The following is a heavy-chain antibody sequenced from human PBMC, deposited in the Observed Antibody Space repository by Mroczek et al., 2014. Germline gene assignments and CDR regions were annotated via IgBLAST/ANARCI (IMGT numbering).Heavy chain of an antibody. CDR3: AKAIGLPYRSPDAFDI. CDR2: ISYDGSNK. J-gene: IGHJ3*02. V-gene: IGHV3-30*18. CDR1: GFTFSSYG. D-gene: IGHD5-18*01. Sequence: ESGGGVVQPGRSLRLSCAASGFTFSSYGMHWVRQAPGKGLEWVAVISYDGSNKYYADSVKGRFTISRDNSKNTLYLQMNSLRAEDTAVYYCAKAIGLPYRSPDAFDIWGQGTMVTVSS.